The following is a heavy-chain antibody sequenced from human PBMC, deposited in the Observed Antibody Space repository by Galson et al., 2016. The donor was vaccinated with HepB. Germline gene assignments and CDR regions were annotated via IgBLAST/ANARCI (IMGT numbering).Heavy chain of an antibody. J-gene: IGHJ4*02. CDR3: VSDGSVAREDY. CDR1: GFTFSNYW. D-gene: IGHD2-15*01. CDR2: INNDGSDA. Sequence: SLRLSCAASGFTFSNYWIHWVRQAPGKGLVWVSRINNDGSDAASADSVEGRFTLSRDNANNTRYMQMNSLRAEDTALYYCVSDGSVAREDYWGQGTLVTVSS. V-gene: IGHV3-74*01.